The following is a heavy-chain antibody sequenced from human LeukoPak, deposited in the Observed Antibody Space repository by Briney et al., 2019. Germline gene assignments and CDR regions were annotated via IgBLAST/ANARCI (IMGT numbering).Heavy chain of an antibody. CDR3: ARGGYQPYYYMDV. Sequence: PGGSLRLSCAASGFTFSSYGMHWVRQAPGKGLEWVAVISYDGSNKYYADSVKGRFTISRDNSKNIVYLQMDSLRVDDTALYYCARGGYQPYYYMDVWGTGTTVTVSS. D-gene: IGHD2-2*01. CDR1: GFTFSSYG. J-gene: IGHJ6*03. CDR2: ISYDGSNK. V-gene: IGHV3-30*03.